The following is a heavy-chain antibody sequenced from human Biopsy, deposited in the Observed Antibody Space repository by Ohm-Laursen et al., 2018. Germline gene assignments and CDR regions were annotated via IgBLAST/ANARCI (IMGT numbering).Heavy chain of an antibody. J-gene: IGHJ4*02. CDR1: GFSFTGYY. D-gene: IGHD6-19*01. V-gene: IGHV1-2*02. Sequence: SVKVSCKVSGFSFTGYYIHWVRQAPGQGLEWMGWISPKSGDTNYAHKFQGNITMTRDTSMSTAYMEMSRLRCDDTAVYYCALQSVAQMKNFDYWGQGTLVTASS. CDR2: ISPKSGDT. CDR3: ALQSVAQMKNFDY.